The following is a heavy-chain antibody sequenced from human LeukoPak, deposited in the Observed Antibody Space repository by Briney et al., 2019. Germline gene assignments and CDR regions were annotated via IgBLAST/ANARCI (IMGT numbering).Heavy chain of an antibody. CDR3: ARDTYDSSGYYHDY. J-gene: IGHJ4*02. CDR1: GGSISSYY. V-gene: IGHV4-59*01. CDR2: IYYSGST. D-gene: IGHD3-22*01. Sequence: SETLSLTCTVSGGSISSYYWSWIRQPPGKGLEGIGYIYYSGSTNYNPSLRSRVTISVDTSKNQFSPKLSSVTAADTAVYYCARDTYDSSGYYHDYWGQGNLVTVSS.